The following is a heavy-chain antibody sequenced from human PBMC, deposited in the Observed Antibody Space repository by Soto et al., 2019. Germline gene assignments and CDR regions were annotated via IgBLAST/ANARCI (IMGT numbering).Heavy chain of an antibody. V-gene: IGHV3-23*01. CDR1: GFTFSSYA. CDR3: ARGSSWYGY. D-gene: IGHD6-13*01. Sequence: GGSLRLSCAAFGFTFSSYAMSWVRQAPGKGLEWVSGLSGSGGSTYYADSVKGRFTISRDNSKNTLYLQMSSLRAEDTAVYYCARGSSWYGYWGQGTLVTVSS. J-gene: IGHJ4*02. CDR2: LSGSGGST.